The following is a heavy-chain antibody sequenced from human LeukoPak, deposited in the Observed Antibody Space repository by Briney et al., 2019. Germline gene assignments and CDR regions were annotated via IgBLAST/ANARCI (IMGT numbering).Heavy chain of an antibody. V-gene: IGHV3-21*01. Sequence: GGSLRLSCAASGFTFSSYEMNWVRQAPGKGLEWVSSISSSSSYIYYADSVKGRFTISRDNAKNSLYLQMNSLRAEDTAVYYCARGNYDILTGYPLKDMDVWGKGTTVTVSS. CDR2: ISSSSSYI. D-gene: IGHD3-9*01. J-gene: IGHJ6*03. CDR3: ARGNYDILTGYPLKDMDV. CDR1: GFTFSSYE.